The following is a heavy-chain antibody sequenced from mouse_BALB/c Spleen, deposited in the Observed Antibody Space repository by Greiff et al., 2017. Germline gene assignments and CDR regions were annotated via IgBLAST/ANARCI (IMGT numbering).Heavy chain of an antibody. CDR3: TRSVDSCWYFDV. CDR2: ILPGSGST. V-gene: IGHV1-9*01. Sequence: QVQLQQSGAGLMKPGASVKISCKATGYTFSSYWIEWVKQRPGHGLEWIGEILPGSGSTNYNEKFKGKATFTADTSSNTAYMQLSSLTSEDSAVYYCTRSVDSCWYFDVWGAGTTVTVSS. J-gene: IGHJ1*01. D-gene: IGHD2-4*01. CDR1: GYTFSSYW.